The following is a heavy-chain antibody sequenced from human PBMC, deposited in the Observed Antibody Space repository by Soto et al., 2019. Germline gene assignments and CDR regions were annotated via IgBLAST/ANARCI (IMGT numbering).Heavy chain of an antibody. D-gene: IGHD6-19*01. CDR2: ISGSGGSA. CDR3: ARRTSGWYLDY. CDR1: GFTFSSYA. V-gene: IGHV3-23*01. J-gene: IGHJ4*02. Sequence: EVQLLESGGGLVQPGGSLRLSCAASGFTFSSYAMSWVRQAPGKGLEWVSVISGSGGSAYYADSVKGRFTISRDNSKNTLYLQMNSLRAEDTAVYYCARRTSGWYLDYWGQGTLVTVSS.